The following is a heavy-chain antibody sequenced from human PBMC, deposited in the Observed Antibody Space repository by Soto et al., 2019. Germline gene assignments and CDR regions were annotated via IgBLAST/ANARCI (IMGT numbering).Heavy chain of an antibody. D-gene: IGHD3-3*01. CDR3: AKAKRFLEWLLEGFDP. J-gene: IGHJ5*02. Sequence: GGSLRLSCAASGFTFSSYAMSWVRQAPGKGLEWVLGISGSGGSTYYADSVKGRFTISRDNSKNTLYLQMNSLRAEDTAVYYCAKAKRFLEWLLEGFDPWGQGTLVTVSS. V-gene: IGHV3-23*01. CDR2: ISGSGGST. CDR1: GFTFSSYA.